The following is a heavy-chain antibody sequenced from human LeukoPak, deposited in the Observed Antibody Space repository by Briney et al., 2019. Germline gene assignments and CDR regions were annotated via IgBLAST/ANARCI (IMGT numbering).Heavy chain of an antibody. J-gene: IGHJ4*02. D-gene: IGHD3-22*01. CDR2: ISAYNGNT. CDR1: GYTFTSYG. V-gene: IGHV1-18*01. CDR3: AREDGSGYYDSSGYYNFDY. Sequence: ASVKVSCKASGYTFTSYGISWVRQAPGHGLEWMGWISAYNGNTNYAQKLQGRVTMTTGTSTSTAYMELRSLRSDDTAVYYCAREDGSGYYDSSGYYNFDYWGQGTLVTVSS.